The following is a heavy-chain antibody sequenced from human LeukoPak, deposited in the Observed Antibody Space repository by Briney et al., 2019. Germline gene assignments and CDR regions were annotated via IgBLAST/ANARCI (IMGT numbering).Heavy chain of an antibody. CDR3: ARRLRGFDY. Sequence: SETLFLTCTVSGGSISSYYWSWIRQPPGKGLEWIGYIYYSGSTNYNPSLKSRVTISVDTSKNQFSLKLSSVTAADTAVYYCARRLRGFDYWGQGTLVTVSS. J-gene: IGHJ4*02. CDR1: GGSISSYY. D-gene: IGHD3-16*01. CDR2: IYYSGST. V-gene: IGHV4-59*01.